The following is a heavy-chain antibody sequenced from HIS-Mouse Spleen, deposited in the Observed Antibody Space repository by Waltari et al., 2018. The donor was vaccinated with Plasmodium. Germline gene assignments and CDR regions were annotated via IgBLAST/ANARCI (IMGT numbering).Heavy chain of an antibody. J-gene: IGHJ4*02. D-gene: IGHD3-16*01. V-gene: IGHV3-30*18. Sequence: QVQLVESGGGVVQPGRSLRLSCAASGFTFSSYGMHWVRQAPGKGVEWGAVISYDGSNKYYADSVKGRFTISRDNSKNTLYLQMNSLRAEDTAVYYCAKAQGVINFDYWGQGTLVTVSS. CDR2: ISYDGSNK. CDR1: GFTFSSYG. CDR3: AKAQGVINFDY.